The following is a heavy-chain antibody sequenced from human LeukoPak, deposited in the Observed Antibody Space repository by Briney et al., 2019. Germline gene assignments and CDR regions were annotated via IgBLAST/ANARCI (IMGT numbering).Heavy chain of an antibody. Sequence: SETLSLTCAAYGGSFSGYYWSWIRQPPGKGLEWIGEINHSGSTNYNPSLKSRVTISVDTSKNQFSLKLSSVTAADTAAYYCARGFQSIAARRGTGLNYWGQGTLVTVSS. CDR3: ARGFQSIAARRGTGLNY. J-gene: IGHJ4*02. D-gene: IGHD6-6*01. CDR2: INHSGST. CDR1: GGSFSGYY. V-gene: IGHV4-34*01.